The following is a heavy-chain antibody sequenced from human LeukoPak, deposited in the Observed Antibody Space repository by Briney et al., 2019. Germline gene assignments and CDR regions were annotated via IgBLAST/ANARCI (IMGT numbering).Heavy chain of an antibody. CDR2: ISGSGGST. J-gene: IGHJ5*02. CDR3: ARMYYDSSPP. Sequence: GRSLRLSCAASGFTFSSYVMSWVRQAPGKGLEWVSGISGSGGSTYYADSVKGRFTISRDNSKNTLYLQMNSLRAEDTAVYYCARMYYDSSPPWGQGTLVTVSS. V-gene: IGHV3-23*01. CDR1: GFTFSSYV. D-gene: IGHD3-22*01.